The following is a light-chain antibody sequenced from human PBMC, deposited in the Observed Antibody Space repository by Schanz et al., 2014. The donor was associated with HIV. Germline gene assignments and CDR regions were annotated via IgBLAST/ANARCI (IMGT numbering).Light chain of an antibody. CDR2: DFS. J-gene: IGLJ3*02. CDR3: SSYTTTNTWL. Sequence: QSVLTQPPSVSGSPGQSITISCPVASSDGADVNFPSWYQQHPGKAPKLMIYDFSDRPSGISSRFSGSKSGNTASLTISALQAEDEADYYCSSYTTTNTWLFGGGTKLTVL. V-gene: IGLV2-14*03. CDR1: SSDGADVNF.